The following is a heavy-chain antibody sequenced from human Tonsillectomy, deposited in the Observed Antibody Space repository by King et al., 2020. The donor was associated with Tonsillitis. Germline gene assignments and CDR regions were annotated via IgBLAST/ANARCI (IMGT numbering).Heavy chain of an antibody. CDR1: GGSISSYY. Sequence: VQLQESGPGLVKPSETLSLTCTVSGGSISSYYWSWIRQPPGKGLEWIGYINYSGSTNYNPSLKSRVTISVDTSKNQFSLKLSSVTAADTAVYSCARVRGSGSYYPYYYYGMDVWGQGTTVTVSS. J-gene: IGHJ6*02. D-gene: IGHD3-10*01. CDR3: ARVRGSGSYYPYYYYGMDV. V-gene: IGHV4-59*01. CDR2: INYSGST.